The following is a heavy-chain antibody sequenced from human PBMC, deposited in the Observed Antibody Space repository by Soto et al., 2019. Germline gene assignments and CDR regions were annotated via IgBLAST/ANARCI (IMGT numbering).Heavy chain of an antibody. V-gene: IGHV1-69*01. CDR1: GGTFSSYA. CDR2: IIPIFGTA. CDR3: ARAIVATSYYYYYGMDV. D-gene: IGHD5-12*01. Sequence: QVQLVQSGAEVKKPGSSVKVSCEASGGTFSSYAISWVRQAPGQGLEWMGGIIPIFGTANYAQKFQGRVTITADESTSTAYMELSSLRSEDTAVYYCARAIVATSYYYYYGMDVWGQGTTVTVSS. J-gene: IGHJ6*02.